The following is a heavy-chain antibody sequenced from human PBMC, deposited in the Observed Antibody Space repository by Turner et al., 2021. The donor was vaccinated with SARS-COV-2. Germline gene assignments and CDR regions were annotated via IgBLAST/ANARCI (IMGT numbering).Heavy chain of an antibody. CDR1: GFTFSSYG. J-gene: IGHJ4*02. D-gene: IGHD4-4*01. Sequence: QVQLVESGGGVVQPGRALRLSCAASGFTFSSYGMHCVRQAPGKGLEWVAVTSYDGSNKYYADSVKGRFTISRDNSKNTLYLQMNSLRAEDTAVYYCAKQQGLYSNPMYYFDYWGQGTLVTVSS. CDR3: AKQQGLYSNPMYYFDY. CDR2: TSYDGSNK. V-gene: IGHV3-30*18.